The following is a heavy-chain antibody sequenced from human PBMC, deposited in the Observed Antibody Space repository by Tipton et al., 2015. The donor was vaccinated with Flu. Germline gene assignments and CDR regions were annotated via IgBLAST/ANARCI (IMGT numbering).Heavy chain of an antibody. V-gene: IGHV3-11*01. J-gene: IGHJ4*02. Sequence: QVQLVQSGGGLVKPGGSLRLSCAASGFTFRDYYMSWIRQAPGKGLEWVSYISSSGSTIYYADSVKGRLTISRDNAKNSLYLQMNSLRAEDTAVYYCARGRRGFMGYDSSGSSYFDYWGQGTLVTVSS. CDR1: GFTFRDYY. CDR3: ARGRRGFMGYDSSGSSYFDY. D-gene: IGHD3-22*01. CDR2: ISSSGSTI.